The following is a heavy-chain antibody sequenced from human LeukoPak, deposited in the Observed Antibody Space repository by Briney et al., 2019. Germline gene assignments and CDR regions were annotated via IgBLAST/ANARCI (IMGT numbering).Heavy chain of an antibody. CDR2: ISGSGGST. CDR1: GVSVCSNY. CDR3: AKSLSGSWYNWLDP. Sequence: PGGSLRLSCAASGVSVCSNYMSWVPEAPGRGGEWCAAISGSGGSTYYADSVKGRFTISRDNSKNTLYLQMNSLRAEDTAVYYCAKSLSGSWYNWLDPWGQGTLVTVSS. J-gene: IGHJ5*02. D-gene: IGHD3-10*01. V-gene: IGHV3-23*01.